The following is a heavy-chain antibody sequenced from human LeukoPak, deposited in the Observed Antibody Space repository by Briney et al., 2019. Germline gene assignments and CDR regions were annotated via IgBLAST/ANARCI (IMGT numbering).Heavy chain of an antibody. J-gene: IGHJ5*02. CDR3: AKGDSHYSSSWYRPDWFDP. Sequence: GGSLRLSCAASGFTFSSYGMSWVRQAPGKGLEWVSVISGTGGRTYYADSVKGRFTISRDTSKNTLYLQMNGLRAEDTAVYYCAKGDSHYSSSWYRPDWFDPWGQGTLVTVSS. V-gene: IGHV3-23*01. D-gene: IGHD6-13*01. CDR1: GFTFSSYG. CDR2: ISGTGGRT.